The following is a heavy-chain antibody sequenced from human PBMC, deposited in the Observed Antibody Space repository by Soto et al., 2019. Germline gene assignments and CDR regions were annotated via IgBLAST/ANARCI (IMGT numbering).Heavy chain of an antibody. Sequence: GRSLRLSCAASGFTFSSYSMNWVRQAPGKGLEWVSSISSISSYIYYADSVKGRFTISRDNAKNSLYLQMNSLRAEDTAVYSCARDHYDFWSGYGMDVWGQGTTVTVS. CDR2: ISSISSYI. D-gene: IGHD3-3*01. V-gene: IGHV3-21*01. CDR1: GFTFSSYS. CDR3: ARDHYDFWSGYGMDV. J-gene: IGHJ6*02.